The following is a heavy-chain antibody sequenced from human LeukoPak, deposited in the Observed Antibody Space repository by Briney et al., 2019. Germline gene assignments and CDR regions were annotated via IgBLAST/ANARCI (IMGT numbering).Heavy chain of an antibody. Sequence: ASAKVSCKASGYTFTGYYIHWVRQAPGQGLEWLGWINPNAGDTKYAQKFQGRVTVTRDTSISTAYMELSRLRSDDTAVYYCVTSSAVGGAQRAFDYWGQGTLATVSS. D-gene: IGHD3-10*01. CDR3: VTSSAVGGAQRAFDY. V-gene: IGHV1-2*02. CDR2: INPNAGDT. CDR1: GYTFTGYY. J-gene: IGHJ4*02.